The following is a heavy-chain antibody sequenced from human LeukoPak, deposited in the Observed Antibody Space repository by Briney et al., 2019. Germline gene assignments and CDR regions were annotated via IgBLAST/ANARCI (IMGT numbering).Heavy chain of an antibody. V-gene: IGHV3-13*01. D-gene: IGHD1-14*01. CDR1: GFTLSNYD. CDR2: IGIVGDT. CDR3: ARGRNRGYFDY. Sequence: PGGSLRLSCAASGFTLSNYDMHWVRQTTGKRLEWVSAIGIVGDTYFPDSVQGRFSISRETVKNSLYLQMNNLRVGDTAVYYCARGRNRGYFDYWSQGVLVTVSS. J-gene: IGHJ4*02.